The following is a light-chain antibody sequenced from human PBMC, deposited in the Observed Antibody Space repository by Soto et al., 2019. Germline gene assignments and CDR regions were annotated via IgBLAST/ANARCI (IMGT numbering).Light chain of an antibody. Sequence: EIVMTHSPATLSVYPCERATLSFRASQSITSSLAWYQQKPGQAPRLLIYDASNRATGIPARFSGSGSGTDFTLTISRLEPEDFAVYYCQQYGSSGTFGQGTKVDIK. CDR3: QQYGSSGT. V-gene: IGKV3-20*01. J-gene: IGKJ1*01. CDR1: QSITSS. CDR2: DAS.